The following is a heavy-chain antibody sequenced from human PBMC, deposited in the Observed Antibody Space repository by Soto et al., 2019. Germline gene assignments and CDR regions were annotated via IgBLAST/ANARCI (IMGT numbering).Heavy chain of an antibody. CDR1: GYTFTGYY. D-gene: IGHD6-19*01. CDR2: INPNSGGT. CDR3: ARDPMGIAVAGTLYYFDY. J-gene: IGHJ4*02. Sequence: ASVKVSCKASGYTFTGYYMHWVRQAPGQGLEWMGWINPNSGGTNYAQKFQGWVTMTRDTSISTAYMELSRLRSDDTAVYYCARDPMGIAVAGTLYYFDYWGQGTLVTVSS. V-gene: IGHV1-2*04.